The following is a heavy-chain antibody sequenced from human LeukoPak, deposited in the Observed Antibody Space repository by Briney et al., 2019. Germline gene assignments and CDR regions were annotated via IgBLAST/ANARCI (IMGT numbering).Heavy chain of an antibody. J-gene: IGHJ3*02. D-gene: IGHD4-17*01. CDR1: GYTFTGYY. CDR3: ARVDWTVTTDAFDI. CDR2: INPNSGGT. Sequence: ASVKVSCKASGYTFTGYYMHWVRQAPGQGLEWMGWINPNSGGTNYAQKFQGRVTMTRDTSISTAYMELSRLRSDDTAVYHCARVDWTVTTDAFDIWGQGTMVTVSS. V-gene: IGHV1-2*02.